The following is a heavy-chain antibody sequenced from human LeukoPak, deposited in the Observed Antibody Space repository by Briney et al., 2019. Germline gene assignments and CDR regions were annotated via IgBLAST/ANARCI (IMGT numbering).Heavy chain of an antibody. CDR1: GFTFSSYA. D-gene: IGHD6-19*01. V-gene: IGHV3-23*01. J-gene: IGHJ4*02. CDR3: ARPTSGWYAGGFDY. CDR2: ISGSGGST. Sequence: PGGSLRLSCAASGFTFSSYAMSWVRQAPGKGLEWVSAISGSGGSTYYADSVKGRFTISRDNSKNTLYLQMNSLRAEDTALYYCARPTSGWYAGGFDYWGQGILVTVSS.